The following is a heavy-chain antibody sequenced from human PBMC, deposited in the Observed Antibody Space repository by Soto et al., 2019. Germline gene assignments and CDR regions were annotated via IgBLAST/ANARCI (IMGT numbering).Heavy chain of an antibody. D-gene: IGHD4-17*01. V-gene: IGHV1-3*01. CDR3: ARARSRTVTTFHYFDY. Sequence: ASVKVSCKASGYTFTSYAMHWVRQAPGQRLEWMGWINAGNGNTKYSQKFQGRVTITRDTSASTAYMELSSLRSEDTAVYYCARARSRTVTTFHYFDYWGQGTLVTVSS. J-gene: IGHJ4*02. CDR1: GYTFTSYA. CDR2: INAGNGNT.